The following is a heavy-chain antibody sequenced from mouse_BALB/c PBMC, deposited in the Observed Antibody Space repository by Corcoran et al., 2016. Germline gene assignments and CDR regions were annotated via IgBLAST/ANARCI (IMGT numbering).Heavy chain of an antibody. V-gene: IGHV1S136*01. CDR1: GYTFTSYV. J-gene: IGHJ2*01. CDR3: AREVPGGNSLDY. CDR2: IYPYNDGT. Sequence: EVQLQQSGPELVKPGASVKMSCKASGYTFTSYVMHWVKQKPGQGREWIGYIYPYNDGTKYTEKFKGKATLTSDKSVRTAYMELSSLTSEDSAVYYCAREVPGGNSLDYWGQGTTLTVSS.